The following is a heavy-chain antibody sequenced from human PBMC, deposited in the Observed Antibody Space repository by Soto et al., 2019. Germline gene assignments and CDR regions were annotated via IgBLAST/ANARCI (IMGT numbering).Heavy chain of an antibody. CDR2: IVVGSGNT. CDR3: VADRYSSGWVNYYYYGMDV. D-gene: IGHD6-19*01. V-gene: IGHV1-58*01. J-gene: IGHJ6*02. Sequence: ASVKVSCKASGFTFTSSAVQWVRQARGQRLEWIGWIVVGSGNTNYAQKFQERVTITRDMSTSTAYMELSSLRSEDTAVYYCVADRYSSGWVNYYYYGMDVWGQGTTVTVSS. CDR1: GFTFTSSA.